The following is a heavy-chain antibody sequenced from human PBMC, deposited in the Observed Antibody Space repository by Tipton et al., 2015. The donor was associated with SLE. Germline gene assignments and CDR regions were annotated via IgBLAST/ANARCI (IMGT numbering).Heavy chain of an antibody. Sequence: TLSLTCTVSGGSISSYYWSWIRQPPGKGLEWIGHIHNSGSTNYNPSLKSRVTISVDTSKNQFSLKLTSVTAADTAVYYCARGTAYYHDSSDWFDPWGQGTLVTVSS. D-gene: IGHD3-22*01. V-gene: IGHV4-59*01. CDR1: GGSISSYY. CDR2: IHNSGST. J-gene: IGHJ5*02. CDR3: ARGTAYYHDSSDWFDP.